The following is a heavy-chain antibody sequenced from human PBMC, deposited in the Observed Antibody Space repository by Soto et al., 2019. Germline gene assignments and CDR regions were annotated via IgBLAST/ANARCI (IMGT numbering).Heavy chain of an antibody. CDR1: GGSFSGYF. CDR3: ATLPLDV. Sequence: ETLSLTCAVYGGSFSGYFWSWIRQPPGKGLEWIAEINHSGSTNYNPSLKSRVTISVDTSKNQFSLKLNSVTAADTAVYYCATLPLDVWGKGTTVTVSS. CDR2: INHSGST. J-gene: IGHJ6*04. V-gene: IGHV4-34*01.